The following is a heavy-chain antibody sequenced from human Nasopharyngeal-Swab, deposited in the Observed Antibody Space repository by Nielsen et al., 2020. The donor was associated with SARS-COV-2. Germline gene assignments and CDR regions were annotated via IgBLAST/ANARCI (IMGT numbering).Heavy chain of an antibody. J-gene: IGHJ4*02. D-gene: IGHD2-21*02. CDR3: ARKYCNGDCYFEY. V-gene: IGHV4-30-2*01. CDR1: GGSIGSGFYS. Sequence: SETLSLTCAVSGGSIGSGFYSWSWIRQPPGKGLEWIGYIYHSGNTYYNPSLKSRVTISVDRSKNQFSLRLSSVTAADTAVYYCARKYCNGDCYFEYWGQGTLVTVSS. CDR2: IYHSGNT.